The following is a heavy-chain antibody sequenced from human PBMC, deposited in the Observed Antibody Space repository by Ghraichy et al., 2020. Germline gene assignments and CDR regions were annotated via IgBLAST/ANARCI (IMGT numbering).Heavy chain of an antibody. D-gene: IGHD2-2*01. J-gene: IGHJ4*02. V-gene: IGHV6-1*01. CDR3: ARGPAAIDY. CDR1: GDSVSSNSAA. CDR2: TYYRSTWYT. Sequence: QTLSLTCAISGDSVSSNSAAWNWIRQSPSRGLEWLGRTYYRSTWYTDYAPSVRSRVTINSDTSKNQFSLQLSSVTPEDTAVYYCARGPAAIDYWGQGTLVTVSS.